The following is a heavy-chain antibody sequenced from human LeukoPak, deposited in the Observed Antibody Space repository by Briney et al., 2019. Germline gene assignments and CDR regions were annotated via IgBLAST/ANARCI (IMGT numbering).Heavy chain of an antibody. CDR2: IYYSGST. CDR1: GGSVSSNTYY. CDR3: AREDSSGYLGY. V-gene: IGHV4-61*01. J-gene: IGHJ4*02. Sequence: KPSETLSLTCTVSGGSVSSNTYYWNWIRQPPGKGLEWIGYIYYSGSTNYNPSLKSRVTISVDTSKNQFSLKLTSLTAADTAVYYCAREDSSGYLGYWGQGTLVTVSS. D-gene: IGHD3-22*01.